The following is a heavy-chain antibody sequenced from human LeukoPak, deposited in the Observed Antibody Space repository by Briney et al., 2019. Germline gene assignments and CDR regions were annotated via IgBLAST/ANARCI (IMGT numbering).Heavy chain of an antibody. CDR1: GFTVSSNY. D-gene: IGHD5-24*01. V-gene: IGHV3-66*01. CDR2: TYTGGST. CDR3: ARDRMATTTAGY. J-gene: IGHJ4*02. Sequence: GGSLRLSCAASGFTVSSNYMSWVRQAPGKGLEWVSVTYTGGSTYYADSVKGRFTISRDNSKNTLSLQMNSLRAEDTAVYYCARDRMATTTAGYWGQGTLVTVSS.